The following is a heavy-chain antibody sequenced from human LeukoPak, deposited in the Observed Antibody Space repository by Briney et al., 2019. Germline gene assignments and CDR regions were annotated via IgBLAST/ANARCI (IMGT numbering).Heavy chain of an antibody. CDR2: IIPIFATA. D-gene: IGHD1-26*01. CDR3: ARGPIYLMYPSGYFDS. V-gene: IGHV1-69*13. CDR1: GDTFSNSA. J-gene: IGHJ4*02. Sequence: SVKVSCKASGDTFSNSAVNWLRQAPGQGLEWMGGIIPIFATANYAQKFQGRVTITADESTNTAYLELHRLRSEDTAVYFRARGPIYLMYPSGYFDSWGQGTLVTVSS.